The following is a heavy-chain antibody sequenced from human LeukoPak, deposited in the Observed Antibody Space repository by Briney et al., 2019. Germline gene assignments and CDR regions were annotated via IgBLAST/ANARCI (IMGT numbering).Heavy chain of an antibody. D-gene: IGHD2-2*01. CDR1: GFTFSSYG. Sequence: GGSLRLSCAASGFTFSSYGMHWVRQAPGKGLEWVAFIRYDGSNKYYADSVKGRFTISRDNAKNSLYLQMNSLRAEDTAVYYCARDRSIVVVPAAPGDFDYWGQGTLVTVSS. CDR3: ARDRSIVVVPAAPGDFDY. J-gene: IGHJ4*02. CDR2: IRYDGSNK. V-gene: IGHV3-30*02.